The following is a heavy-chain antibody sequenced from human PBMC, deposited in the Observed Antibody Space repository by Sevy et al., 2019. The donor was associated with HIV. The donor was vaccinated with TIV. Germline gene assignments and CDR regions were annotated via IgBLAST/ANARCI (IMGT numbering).Heavy chain of an antibody. CDR3: AKDINRGCDGVNCYPYYYYFYGLDV. J-gene: IGHJ6*02. CDR2: VSWNSRNI. V-gene: IGHV3-9*01. Sequence: GGSLRLSCAASGFSFNDHAMHWVRQVPGKGLEWVSGVSWNSRNIGYGDSVKGRFTISRDNANHFLYLEMNSLRPEDTAVYYCAKDINRGCDGVNCYPYYYYFYGLDVWGQGTTVTVSS. D-gene: IGHD2-21*01. CDR1: GFSFNDHA.